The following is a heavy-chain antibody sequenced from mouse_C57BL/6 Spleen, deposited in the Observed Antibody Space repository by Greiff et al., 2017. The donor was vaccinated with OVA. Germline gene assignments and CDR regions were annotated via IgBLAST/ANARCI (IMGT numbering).Heavy chain of an antibody. J-gene: IGHJ2*01. CDR1: GFTFSSYA. D-gene: IGHD2-3*01. CDR3: TRAHDGYDYFDY. V-gene: IGHV5-9-1*02. Sequence: EVKLQESGEGLVKPGGSLKLSCAASGFTFSSYAMSWVRQTPEQRLEWVGYISSGGDYIYYAETVKGRFTLSRDNARNTLYLQMSSLKSEDTAMYYCTRAHDGYDYFDYWGQGTTLTVSS. CDR2: ISSGGDYI.